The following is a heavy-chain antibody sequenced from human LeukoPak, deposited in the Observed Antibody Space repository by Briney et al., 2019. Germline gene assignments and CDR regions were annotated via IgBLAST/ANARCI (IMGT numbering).Heavy chain of an antibody. D-gene: IGHD2-2*01. Sequence: PSETLSLTCTVSGGSISSYYWSWIRQPPGKGLEWIAYIYYNGNTNYNPSLKSRVIISVDTSKNQFSLQLTSVTAADTAVYYCARQPAATASFDYWGQGTLVTVSS. CDR1: GGSISSYY. J-gene: IGHJ4*02. CDR2: IYYNGNT. CDR3: ARQPAATASFDY. V-gene: IGHV4-59*08.